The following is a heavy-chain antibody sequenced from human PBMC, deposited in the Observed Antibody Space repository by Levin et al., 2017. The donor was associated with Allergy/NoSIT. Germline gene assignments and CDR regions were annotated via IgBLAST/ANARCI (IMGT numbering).Heavy chain of an antibody. Sequence: SQTLSLTCTVSGGSISSSFWSWIRQPPGKGLEWIGYISHSGSCNYNPSLKSRVTISVDTSKNQFSLKLTSVTAADTAVYYCARDRVITSGSTYYYYGMDVWGQGTTVTVSS. V-gene: IGHV4-59*01. D-gene: IGHD2-15*01. CDR2: ISHSGSC. J-gene: IGHJ6*02. CDR3: ARDRVITSGSTYYYYGMDV. CDR1: GGSISSSF.